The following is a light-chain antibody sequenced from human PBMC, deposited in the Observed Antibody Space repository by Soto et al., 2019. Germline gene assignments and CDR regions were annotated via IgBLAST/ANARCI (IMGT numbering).Light chain of an antibody. V-gene: IGKV3-11*01. CDR1: QSVSSY. CDR2: DAS. CDR3: QQFSSYPLT. J-gene: IGKJ4*01. Sequence: EILLTQSPATLSLSPGERATLSCRASQSVSSYLAWYQQKPGQAPRLLIYDASSRATGITDRFSGGGSGTDFTLTISRLEPEDFAVYYCQQFSSYPLTVGEGTKVDIK.